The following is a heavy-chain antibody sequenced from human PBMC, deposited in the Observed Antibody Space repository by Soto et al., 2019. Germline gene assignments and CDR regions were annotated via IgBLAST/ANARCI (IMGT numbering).Heavy chain of an antibody. CDR1: GFTVTTHY. V-gene: IGHV3-66*01. Sequence: EVQLVESGGGLVQPGGSLRLSCAASGFTVTTHYMSWVRQPPGKWVEWVSVVYSGGSTYYADSVKGRFTVSRDNSKNTLYLQMNSLRAEDTAVYYCARDYSGNNDAFYIWGQGTVVTVSS. D-gene: IGHD3-10*01. CDR3: ARDYSGNNDAFYI. J-gene: IGHJ3*02. CDR2: VYSGGST.